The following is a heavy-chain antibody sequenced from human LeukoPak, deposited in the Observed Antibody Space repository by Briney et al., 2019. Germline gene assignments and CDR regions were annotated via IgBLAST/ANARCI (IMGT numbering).Heavy chain of an antibody. Sequence: GGSLRLSCAASGFSFTTYWMSWVRQAPGKGLEWVANIKQDGTEKYYVDSVKARFTISRDNAKNSLYLQMNSLRAEDTAVYYCAREAYCSGGSCYSGRAFDIWGQGTMVTVSS. V-gene: IGHV3-7*01. J-gene: IGHJ3*02. CDR3: AREAYCSGGSCYSGRAFDI. CDR1: GFSFTTYW. CDR2: IKQDGTEK. D-gene: IGHD2-15*01.